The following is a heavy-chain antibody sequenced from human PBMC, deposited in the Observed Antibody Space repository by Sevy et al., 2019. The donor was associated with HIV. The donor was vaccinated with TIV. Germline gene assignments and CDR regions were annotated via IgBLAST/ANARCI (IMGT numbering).Heavy chain of an antibody. CDR3: ARSWEQQLHDAFDI. Sequence: GGSLRLSCAASGFTFSSYSMNWVQAPGKGLEWVSSITSRSSYIYYADSVKGRFTISRDNAKNSLYLQMNSLRAEDTAVYYCARSWEQQLHDAFDIWGQGTMVTVSS. J-gene: IGHJ3*02. CDR2: ITSRSSYI. V-gene: IGHV3-21*01. CDR1: GFTFSSYS. D-gene: IGHD6-13*01.